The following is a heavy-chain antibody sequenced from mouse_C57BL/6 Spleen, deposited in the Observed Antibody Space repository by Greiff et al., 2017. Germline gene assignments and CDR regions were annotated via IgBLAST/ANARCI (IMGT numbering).Heavy chain of an antibody. J-gene: IGHJ2*01. CDR2: IDPSDSYT. V-gene: IGHV1-59*01. Sequence: VQLQQPGAELVRPGTSVKLSCKASGYTFTSYWMHWVKQRPGQGLEWIGVIDPSDSYTNYNQKFKGKATLTVDTSSSTAYMQLSSLTSEDSAVYYCARSHYGSSFCSYWGQGTTLTVSS. D-gene: IGHD1-1*01. CDR3: ARSHYGSSFCSY. CDR1: GYTFTSYW.